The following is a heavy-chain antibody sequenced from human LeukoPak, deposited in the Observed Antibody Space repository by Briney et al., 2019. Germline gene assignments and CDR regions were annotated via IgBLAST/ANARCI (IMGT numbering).Heavy chain of an antibody. J-gene: IGHJ2*01. Sequence: GGSLRPSCAASGFTFSSYAMSWVRQAPGKGLEWVPAISGSGGSTYYADSVKGRFTISRDNSKNTLYLQMNSLRAEDTAVYYCAKAGNSALRLGELSLHGSWVSYWYFDLWGRGTLVTVSS. CDR2: ISGSGGST. D-gene: IGHD3-16*02. CDR3: AKAGNSALRLGELSLHGSWVSYWYFDL. V-gene: IGHV3-23*01. CDR1: GFTFSSYA.